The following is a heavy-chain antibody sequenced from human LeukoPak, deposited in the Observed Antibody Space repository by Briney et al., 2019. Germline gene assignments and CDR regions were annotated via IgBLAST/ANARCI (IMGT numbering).Heavy chain of an antibody. CDR2: ISGSGGST. D-gene: IGHD3-22*01. V-gene: IGHV3-23*01. Sequence: GGSLRLSCAASGFTFSSYAMSWVRQAPGKGLEWVSAISGSGGSTYYADSVKGRFTISGDNSKNTLYLQMNSLRAEDTAVYYCAKEMYYYDSGYYFDYWGQGTLVTVSS. CDR1: GFTFSSYA. CDR3: AKEMYYYDSGYYFDY. J-gene: IGHJ4*02.